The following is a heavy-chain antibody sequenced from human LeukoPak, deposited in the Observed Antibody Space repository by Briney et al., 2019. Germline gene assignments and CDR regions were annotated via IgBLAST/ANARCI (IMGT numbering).Heavy chain of an antibody. J-gene: IGHJ4*02. D-gene: IGHD3-22*01. CDR3: AKAPDSSGYYNYFDY. V-gene: IGHV3-30*18. CDR2: ISYDGSNK. CDR1: GFTFSSYG. Sequence: GGSLRLSCAASGFTFSSYGMHWVRQAPGEGLEWVAVISYDGSNKYYADSVKGRFTISRDNSKNTLYLQMNSLRAEDTAVYYCAKAPDSSGYYNYFDYWGQGTLVTVSS.